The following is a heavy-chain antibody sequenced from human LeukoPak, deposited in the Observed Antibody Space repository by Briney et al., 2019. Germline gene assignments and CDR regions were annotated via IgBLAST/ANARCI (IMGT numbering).Heavy chain of an antibody. D-gene: IGHD4-17*01. CDR3: ARDSPDYGDYDPH. CDR1: GFTFSSYS. V-gene: IGHV3-21*01. J-gene: IGHJ4*02. Sequence: GGSLRLSCAASGFTFSSYSMNWVRQAPGKGLEWVSSISSSSSYIYYADSVKGRFTISRDNAKNSLYLQMNSLRAEDTAVYYCARDSPDYGDYDPHWGQGTLVTVSS. CDR2: ISSSSSYI.